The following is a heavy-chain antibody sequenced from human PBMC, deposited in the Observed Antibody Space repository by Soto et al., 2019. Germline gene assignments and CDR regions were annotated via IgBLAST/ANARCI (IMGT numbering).Heavy chain of an antibody. Sequence: GGSLRLSCAASGFTFSSYAMSWVRQATGKGLEWVSAIRGSVDTYYADSVKGRFTISRDNSKNTLYLQMNSLRAEDTAVHYCITYDPLDYWGQGTLVTVSS. J-gene: IGHJ4*02. D-gene: IGHD3-3*01. CDR1: GFTFSSYA. V-gene: IGHV3-23*01. CDR2: IRGSVDT. CDR3: ITYDPLDY.